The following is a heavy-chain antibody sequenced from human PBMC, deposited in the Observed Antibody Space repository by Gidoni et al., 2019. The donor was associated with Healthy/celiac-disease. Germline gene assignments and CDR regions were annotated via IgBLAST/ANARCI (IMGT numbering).Heavy chain of an antibody. D-gene: IGHD2-15*01. CDR3: ARVWGGAAVGSAFDI. Sequence: QVQLVQSGAEVKKPGASVKVSCKASGYPFTGYYMHWVRQAPGQGLEWMGRSNPNSGGTNYAQKFQGRVTMTRDTSISTAYMELSRLRSDDTAVYYCARVWGGAAVGSAFDIWGQGTMVTVSS. CDR1: GYPFTGYY. V-gene: IGHV1-2*06. CDR2: SNPNSGGT. J-gene: IGHJ3*02.